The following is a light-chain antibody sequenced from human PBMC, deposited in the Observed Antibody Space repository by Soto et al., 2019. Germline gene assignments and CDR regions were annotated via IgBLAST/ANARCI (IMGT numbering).Light chain of an antibody. V-gene: IGLV1-51*02. CDR2: ENN. J-gene: IGLJ1*01. CDR3: GTWDSSLSAYV. Sequence: QSVLTQPPSVSAAPGQKVTLSCSGSSSNIGNNYVSWYQQLPGTAPKLLIYENNKRPSGIPDRFSGSKSGTSATLGITGLQTGDEADYYCGTWDSSLSAYVFGPGTKVTVL. CDR1: SSNIGNNY.